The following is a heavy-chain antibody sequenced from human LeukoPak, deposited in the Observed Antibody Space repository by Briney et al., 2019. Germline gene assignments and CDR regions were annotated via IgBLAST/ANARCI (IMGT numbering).Heavy chain of an antibody. CDR1: GYTFTSYG. CDR2: VSAYNGNT. Sequence: ASVKVSCKASGYTFTSYGISWVRQAPGQGLEWMGWVSAYNGNTNYAQKLQGRVTRTTDTSTSTAYMELRSLRSDDTAVYYCARGPVVGATMRDFDYWGQGTLVTVSS. J-gene: IGHJ4*02. D-gene: IGHD1-26*01. V-gene: IGHV1-18*01. CDR3: ARGPVVGATMRDFDY.